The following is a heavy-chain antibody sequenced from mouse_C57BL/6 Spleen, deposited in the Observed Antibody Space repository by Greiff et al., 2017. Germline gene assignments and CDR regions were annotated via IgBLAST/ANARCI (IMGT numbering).Heavy chain of an antibody. J-gene: IGHJ3*01. CDR1: GYTFTSYW. V-gene: IGHV1-64*01. CDR3: ANYDGYYGAWFAY. CDR2: IHPNSGST. D-gene: IGHD2-3*01. Sequence: QVQLQQPGAELVKPGASVKLSCKASGYTFTSYWMHWVKQRPGQGLEWIGMIHPNSGSTNYNEKFKSKATLTVDKSSSTAYLQLSSLTSEDSAVYYCANYDGYYGAWFAYWGQGTLVTVSA.